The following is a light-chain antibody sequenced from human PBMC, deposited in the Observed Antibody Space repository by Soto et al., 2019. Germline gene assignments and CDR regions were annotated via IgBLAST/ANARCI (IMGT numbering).Light chain of an antibody. CDR2: WAS. Sequence: DIVMTQSPDSLAVSLGERATINCKSSQSLKSNTKDFLAWYQQKPGQPPKVLINWASTRESGVPDRFSGSGSGTDFTLTISSLQAEDVAVYYCHQHYGAPLTFGQGTKVEIK. CDR1: QSLKSNTKDF. V-gene: IGKV4-1*01. CDR3: HQHYGAPLT. J-gene: IGKJ1*01.